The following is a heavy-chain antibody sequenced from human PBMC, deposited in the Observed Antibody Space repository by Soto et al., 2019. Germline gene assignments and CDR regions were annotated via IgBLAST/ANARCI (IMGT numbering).Heavy chain of an antibody. D-gene: IGHD4-17*01. CDR1: GGSISSYY. J-gene: IGHJ5*02. Sequence: SETLSLTCTVSGGSISSYYRSWIRQPAGKGLEWIGYIYYSGSTYYNPSLKSRVTISVDTSKNQFSLKLSSVTAADTAVYYCARDRYGGNWFDPWGQGTLVTVSS. CDR3: ARDRYGGNWFDP. V-gene: IGHV4-59*06. CDR2: IYYSGST.